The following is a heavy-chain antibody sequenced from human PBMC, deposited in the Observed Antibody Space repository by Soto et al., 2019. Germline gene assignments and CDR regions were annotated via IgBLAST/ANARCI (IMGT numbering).Heavy chain of an antibody. V-gene: IGHV4-34*01. CDR1: GGSFSGYY. Sequence: QVQLQQWGAGLLKPSETLSLTCAVYGGSFSGYYWSWIRQPPGKGLEWIGEINHSGSTNYNPSLKSRVTISVDTSKNQFSLKLSSVTAADTAVYYCAREGYYYGSGRGGMDVWGQGTTVTVSS. CDR3: AREGYYYGSGRGGMDV. D-gene: IGHD3-10*01. CDR2: INHSGST. J-gene: IGHJ6*02.